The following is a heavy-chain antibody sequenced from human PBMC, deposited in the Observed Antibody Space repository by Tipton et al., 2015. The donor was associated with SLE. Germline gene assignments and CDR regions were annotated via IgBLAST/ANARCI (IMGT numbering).Heavy chain of an antibody. CDR1: GGSISSGSYY. D-gene: IGHD3-16*01. CDR3: ARLGGVVPHYYYGMDV. CDR2: IYTSGST. Sequence: TLSLTCTVSGGSISSGSYYWSWIRQPAGKGLEWIGRIYTSGSTNYNPSLKSRVTVSVDTSKNQFSLKLSSVTAADTAVYYCARLGGVVPHYYYGMDVWGLGTTVTVSS. V-gene: IGHV4-61*02. J-gene: IGHJ6*02.